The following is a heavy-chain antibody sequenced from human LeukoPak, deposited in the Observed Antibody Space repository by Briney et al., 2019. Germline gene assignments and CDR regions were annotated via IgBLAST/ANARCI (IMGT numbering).Heavy chain of an antibody. CDR2: ISYDGSNK. J-gene: IGHJ3*02. Sequence: PGGSLRLSCAASGFTFSSYGMHWVRQAPGKGLEWVAVISYDGSNKYYADSVKGRFTISRDNSKNTLYLQMNSLRAEDTAVYYCGNDAFDIWGQGTMVTVSS. CDR3: GNDAFDI. CDR1: GFTFSSYG. V-gene: IGHV3-30*18.